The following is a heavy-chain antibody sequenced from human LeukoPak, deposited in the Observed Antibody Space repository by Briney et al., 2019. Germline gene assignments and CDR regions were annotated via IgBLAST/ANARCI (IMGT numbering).Heavy chain of an antibody. CDR3: ARGYSGYDFLDYYYYMDV. J-gene: IGHJ6*03. V-gene: IGHV3-53*01. Sequence: SGGSLRLSCAASGFTVSSNYMSWVRQAPGKGLEWVSDIYSGGSTYYADSVKGRFTISRDNSKNTLYLQMNSLRAEDTAVYYCARGYSGYDFLDYYYYMDVWGKGTTVTVSS. D-gene: IGHD5-12*01. CDR2: IYSGGST. CDR1: GFTVSSNY.